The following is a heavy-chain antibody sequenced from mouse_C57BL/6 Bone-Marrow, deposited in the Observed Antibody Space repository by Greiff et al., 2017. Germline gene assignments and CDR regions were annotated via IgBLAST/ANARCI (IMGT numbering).Heavy chain of an antibody. Sequence: EVHLVESGGGLVQPGGSLKLSCAASGFPFSDYYMYWVRQTPEKRLEWVAYISNGGGSTYYPDTVKGRFPISRDNAKNTLYLQMSRLKSEDTAMYYSARHEGLNGTPFAYWGQGTLVTVSA. CDR2: ISNGGGST. J-gene: IGHJ3*01. CDR1: GFPFSDYY. CDR3: ARHEGLNGTPFAY. D-gene: IGHD2-1*01. V-gene: IGHV5-12*01.